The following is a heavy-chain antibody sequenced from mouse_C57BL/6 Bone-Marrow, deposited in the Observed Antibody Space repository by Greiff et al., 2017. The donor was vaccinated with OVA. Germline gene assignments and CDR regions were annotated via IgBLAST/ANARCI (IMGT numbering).Heavy chain of an antibody. V-gene: IGHV1-58*01. CDR2: IYIGNGYT. CDR3: ASPLTGPFYAMDY. Sequence: EVQLKESGAELVRPGSSVKMSCKTSGYTFTSYGINWVKQRPGQGLEWIGYIYIGNGYTEYNEKFKGKATLTSDTSSSTAYMQLSSLTSEDSAIYFCASPLTGPFYAMDYWGQGTSVTVSS. CDR1: GYTFTSYG. J-gene: IGHJ4*01. D-gene: IGHD4-1*01.